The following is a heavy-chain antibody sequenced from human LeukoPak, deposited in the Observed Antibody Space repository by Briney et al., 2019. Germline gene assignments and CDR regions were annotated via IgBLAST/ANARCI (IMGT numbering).Heavy chain of an antibody. D-gene: IGHD6-19*01. J-gene: IGHJ4*02. CDR3: ARDQKWLVLFDY. CDR1: GGSFSGYY. V-gene: IGHV4-34*01. CDR2: INHSGST. Sequence: SETLSLTCAVYGGSFSGYYWSWIRQPPGKGLEWIGEINHSGSTNYNPSLKSRVTISVDTSKNQFSLKLGSVTAADTAVYYCARDQKWLVLFDYWGQGTLVTVSS.